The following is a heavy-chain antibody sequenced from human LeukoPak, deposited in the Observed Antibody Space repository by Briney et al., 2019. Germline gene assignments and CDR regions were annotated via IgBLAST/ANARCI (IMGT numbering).Heavy chain of an antibody. CDR3: ARRGKGRPDY. Sequence: SETLSLTCTVSGGSISGYYWSWIRQPAGKGLEWIGRMSTSGNSNYIPSLVSRVTMSVDTSKNQFSLHLSSVTAADTAMYYCARRGKGRPDYWGQGTLVTVSS. CDR1: GGSISGYY. D-gene: IGHD3-10*01. V-gene: IGHV4-4*07. CDR2: MSTSGNS. J-gene: IGHJ4*02.